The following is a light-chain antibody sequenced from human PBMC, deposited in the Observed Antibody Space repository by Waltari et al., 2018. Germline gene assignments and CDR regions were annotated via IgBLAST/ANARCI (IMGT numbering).Light chain of an antibody. Sequence: SPATLSLSPGERATLSCRSSQSVSSYLAWYQQKVGQAPRLLIYDASNRATGIPARFSGSGSGTDFTFTISSLEPEDFAVYYCLQRSSWPWTFGQGTKVEIK. CDR2: DAS. CDR3: LQRSSWPWT. CDR1: QSVSSY. J-gene: IGKJ1*01. V-gene: IGKV3-11*01.